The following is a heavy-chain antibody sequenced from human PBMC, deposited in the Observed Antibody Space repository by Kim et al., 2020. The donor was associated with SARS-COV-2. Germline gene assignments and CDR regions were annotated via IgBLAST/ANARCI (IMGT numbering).Heavy chain of an antibody. V-gene: IGHV4-39*07. CDR1: GGSISSSSYY. D-gene: IGHD3-22*01. CDR3: ATRGAYDSSGEPYTDAFDI. J-gene: IGHJ3*02. Sequence: SGTLSLTCTVSGGSISSSSYYWGWIRQPPGKGLEWIGSIYYSGSTYYNPSLKSRVTISVDTSKNQFSLKLSSVTAADTAVYYCATRGAYDSSGEPYTDAFDIWGQGTMVTVSS. CDR2: IYYSGST.